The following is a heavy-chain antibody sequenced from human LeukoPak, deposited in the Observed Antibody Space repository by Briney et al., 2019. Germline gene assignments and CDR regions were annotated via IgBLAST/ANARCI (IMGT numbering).Heavy chain of an antibody. V-gene: IGHV4-34*01. CDR3: ASGYSGSLFAFDI. CDR1: GGSFSGYY. D-gene: IGHD5-12*01. Sequence: PSETLSLTCAVYGGSFSGYYWSWIRQPPGKGLEWIGSIYYSGSTYYNPSLKSRVTISVDTSKNQFSLKLSSVTAADTAVYYCASGYSGSLFAFDIWGQGTMVTVSS. CDR2: IYYSGST. J-gene: IGHJ3*02.